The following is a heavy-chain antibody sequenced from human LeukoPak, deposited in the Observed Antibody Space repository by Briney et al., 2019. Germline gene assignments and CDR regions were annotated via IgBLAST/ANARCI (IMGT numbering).Heavy chain of an antibody. CDR3: ARWGSDVDTSMRLSAFDI. Sequence: PSETLSLTCTVSGGSLSSGSYYWSWIRQPAGKGLEWIGRIYTSGSTNYNPSLKSRVTISVDTSKNQFSLKLSSVTAADTAVYYCARWGSDVDTSMRLSAFDIWGQGTMVTVSS. CDR1: GGSLSSGSYY. D-gene: IGHD5-18*01. CDR2: IYTSGST. J-gene: IGHJ3*02. V-gene: IGHV4-61*02.